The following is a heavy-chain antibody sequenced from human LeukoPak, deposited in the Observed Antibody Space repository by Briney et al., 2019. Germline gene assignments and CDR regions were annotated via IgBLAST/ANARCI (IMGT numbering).Heavy chain of an antibody. CDR3: ATRRYSYGQEALDY. Sequence: ASVKVSCKVPGYTLTELSMHWVRQAPGKGLEWMGGFDPEDGETIYAQKFQGRVTMTEDTSTDTAYMELSSLRPEDTAVYYCATRRYSYGQEALDYWGQGTLVTVSS. CDR2: FDPEDGET. D-gene: IGHD5-18*01. J-gene: IGHJ4*02. V-gene: IGHV1-24*01. CDR1: GYTLTELS.